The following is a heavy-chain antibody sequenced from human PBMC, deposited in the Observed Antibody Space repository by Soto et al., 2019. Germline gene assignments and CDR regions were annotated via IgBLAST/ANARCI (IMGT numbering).Heavy chain of an antibody. D-gene: IGHD3-16*02. J-gene: IGHJ6*02. Sequence: PGGSLRLSCVASGFPFSSYSMNWVRKAPGKGLEWVSYISSSSTIYYADSVKGRFTISRDNAKNSLYLQMNSLRDEDTAVYYCARQNRYDYVWGSYRYTYYYGMDVWGQGTTVTVSS. V-gene: IGHV3-48*02. CDR2: ISSSSTI. CDR1: GFPFSSYS. CDR3: ARQNRYDYVWGSYRYTYYYGMDV.